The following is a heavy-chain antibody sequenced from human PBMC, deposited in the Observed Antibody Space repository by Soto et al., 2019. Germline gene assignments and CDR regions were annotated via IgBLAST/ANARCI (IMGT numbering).Heavy chain of an antibody. CDR1: GFVFSDYW. CDR3: TRVSLLPESDH. J-gene: IGHJ5*02. V-gene: IGHV3-7*04. Sequence: EVQLVESGGGLFQPGGSLRLSCAASGFVFSDYWMNWVRQAPGKGLEWVANINSDGSAKYYVDSVKGRFTISRDNAENSLYLQMNSLRAEDTAVYYCTRVSLLPESDHWGQGALVTVSS. D-gene: IGHD2-2*01. CDR2: INSDGSAK.